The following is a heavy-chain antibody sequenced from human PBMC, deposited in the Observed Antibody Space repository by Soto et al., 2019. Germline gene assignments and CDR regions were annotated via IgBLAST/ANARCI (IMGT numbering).Heavy chain of an antibody. Sequence: SVKVSCKASGGTFSTYGITWVRQASGQGLEWMGGIIPIFGTIKFAQKFQGRLTITPDESTSTVYMELSSLTSEDTAVYYCASRERVDAFDVWGQGTMVTVSS. J-gene: IGHJ3*01. V-gene: IGHV1-69*13. CDR1: GGTFSTYG. CDR3: ASRERVDAFDV. D-gene: IGHD1-26*01. CDR2: IIPIFGTI.